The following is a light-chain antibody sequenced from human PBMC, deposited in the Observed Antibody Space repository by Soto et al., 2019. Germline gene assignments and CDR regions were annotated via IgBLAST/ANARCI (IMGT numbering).Light chain of an antibody. Sequence: DIQMTQSPSTLSGSVVDRVTLTCRASQTISSWLAWYQQKPGKAPKLLIYDASTLESGVPLRFSGSGSGTDFTLTITSLQPDDFATYYCQQYGSYLITFGQGTRLEI. CDR2: DAS. V-gene: IGKV1-5*01. CDR3: QQYGSYLIT. CDR1: QTISSW. J-gene: IGKJ5*01.